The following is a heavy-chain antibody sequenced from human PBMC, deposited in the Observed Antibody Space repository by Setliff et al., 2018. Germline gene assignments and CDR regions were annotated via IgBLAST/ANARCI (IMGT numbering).Heavy chain of an antibody. V-gene: IGHV1-2*04. CDR2: INPNSGGT. Sequence: ASVKVSCKASGYTFTGYYMHWVRQAPGQGLEWMGWINPNSGGTNYAQKFQGWVTMTRDTSISTAYMELSRLGSDDTAVYYCARGRDFWGGYLVYWGQGTLVTVSS. CDR3: ARGRDFWGGYLVY. D-gene: IGHD3-3*01. J-gene: IGHJ4*02. CDR1: GYTFTGYY.